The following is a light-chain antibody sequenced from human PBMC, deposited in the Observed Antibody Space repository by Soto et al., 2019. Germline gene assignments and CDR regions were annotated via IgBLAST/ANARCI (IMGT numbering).Light chain of an antibody. Sequence: QSALTQPASVSGSPGQSITISCTGTSSDVGGYNYVSWYQQHPGKAPNLMIYDVSNRPSGVSNRFSGSKSSNTASLTISGLQAEDEADYYCSSYTSSSTRVFGGGTKLTVL. J-gene: IGLJ2*01. CDR3: SSYTSSSTRV. CDR2: DVS. CDR1: SSDVGGYNY. V-gene: IGLV2-14*01.